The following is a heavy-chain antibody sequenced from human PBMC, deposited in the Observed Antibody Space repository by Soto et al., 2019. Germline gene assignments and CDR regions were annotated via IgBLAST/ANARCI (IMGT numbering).Heavy chain of an antibody. V-gene: IGHV4-31*03. CDR3: ARDYGGAWYFEL. D-gene: IGHD3-16*01. J-gene: IGHJ2*01. CDR2: TKYSGST. CDR1: GGSISSGGYC. Sequence: QVQLQESGPGLVKPSQTLSLTCTVSGGSISSGGYCWSWIRQHPGKGLEWIGYTKYSGSTYYNPSLKSRVTISVDTYKTQFSLKLSSVTAADTAVYYCARDYGGAWYFELWGRGTLVTVSS.